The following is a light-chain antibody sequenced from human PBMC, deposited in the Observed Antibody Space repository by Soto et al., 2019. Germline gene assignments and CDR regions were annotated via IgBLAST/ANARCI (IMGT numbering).Light chain of an antibody. CDR1: QSISRW. V-gene: IGKV1-5*03. J-gene: IGKJ1*01. CDR2: KAS. CDR3: QQYNSYWT. Sequence: QVTKAPATLAGSKGDRVTITCRASQSISRWLAWYQQKPGKAPKLLIYKASSLESGVPSRFSGSGSGTEFTLTISSLQPDDFATYYCQQYNSYWTFGQGTKVDIK.